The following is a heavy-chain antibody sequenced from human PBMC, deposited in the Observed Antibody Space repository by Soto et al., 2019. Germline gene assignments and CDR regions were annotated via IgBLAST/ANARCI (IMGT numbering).Heavy chain of an antibody. J-gene: IGHJ3*02. CDR1: GFTFSSYG. D-gene: IGHD3-9*01. CDR3: ARVVDILTGYYELRGAFDI. V-gene: IGHV3-33*01. Sequence: QVQLVESGGGVVQPGRSLRLSCAASGFTFSSYGMHWVRQAPGKGLEWVAVIWYDGSNKYYADSVKGRFTISRDNSKNTLYLQMNSLRAEDTAVYYCARVVDILTGYYELRGAFDIWGQGTMVTVSS. CDR2: IWYDGSNK.